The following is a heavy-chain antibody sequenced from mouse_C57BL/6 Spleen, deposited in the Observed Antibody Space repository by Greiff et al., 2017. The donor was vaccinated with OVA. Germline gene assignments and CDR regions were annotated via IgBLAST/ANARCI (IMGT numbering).Heavy chain of an antibody. CDR3: AREDGNPPWFAY. D-gene: IGHD2-1*01. V-gene: IGHV1-55*01. Sequence: QVQLQQPGAELVKPGASVKMSCKASGYTFTSYWITWVKQRPGQGLEWIGDIYPGSGSTNYNEKFKSKATLTVDTSSSTAYMQLSSLASEDCAVYYCAREDGNPPWFAYWGQGTLVTVSA. CDR1: GYTFTSYW. CDR2: IYPGSGST. J-gene: IGHJ3*01.